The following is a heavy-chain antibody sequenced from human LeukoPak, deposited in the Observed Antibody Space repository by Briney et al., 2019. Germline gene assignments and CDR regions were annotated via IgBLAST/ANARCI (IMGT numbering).Heavy chain of an antibody. Sequence: PSETLSLTCTVSGGSVSSGTYYWSWIRQPPGKGLEWIGYIYYSGSTNYNPSLKSRVTISVDTSKNQFSLKVSSVTAADTAVYYCARKYCSSTSCYLGYYYYGMDVWGKGTTVTVSS. V-gene: IGHV4-61*01. CDR1: GGSVSSGTYY. CDR2: IYYSGST. J-gene: IGHJ6*04. D-gene: IGHD2-2*01. CDR3: ARKYCSSTSCYLGYYYYGMDV.